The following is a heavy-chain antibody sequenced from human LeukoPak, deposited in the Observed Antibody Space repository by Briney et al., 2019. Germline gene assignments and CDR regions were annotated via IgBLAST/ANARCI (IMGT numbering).Heavy chain of an antibody. CDR1: GGTFSRYA. D-gene: IGHD3-22*01. CDR2: IIPIFGTA. V-gene: IGHV1-69*13. Sequence: ASVKVFCKASGGTFSRYAISWVRQAPGQGLEWMGGIIPIFGTANYAQKFQGKVTLTAGESTSTAYMELRSLRSEDTAVYYCARGWDYDNGGRPTAYVYWGQGTLVTVSS. J-gene: IGHJ4*02. CDR3: ARGWDYDNGGRPTAYVY.